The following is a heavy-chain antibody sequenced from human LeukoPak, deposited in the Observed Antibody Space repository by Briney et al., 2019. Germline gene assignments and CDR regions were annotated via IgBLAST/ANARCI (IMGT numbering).Heavy chain of an antibody. D-gene: IGHD2-2*01. Sequence: GASVKVSCKASGYTFTGYYMHWVRQAPGQGLEWMGWINPNSGGTNYAQKFQGRVTMTRDTSISTAYMELSRLRSDDTAVYYCARVPALGRYCSSTSCSGWFDPWGQGTLVTVSS. CDR1: GYTFTGYY. CDR2: INPNSGGT. J-gene: IGHJ5*02. V-gene: IGHV1-2*02. CDR3: ARVPALGRYCSSTSCSGWFDP.